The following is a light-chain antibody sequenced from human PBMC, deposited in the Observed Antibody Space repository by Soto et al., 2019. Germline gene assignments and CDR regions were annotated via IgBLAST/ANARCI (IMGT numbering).Light chain of an antibody. CDR3: QQGHNWPLT. CDR2: GAS. Sequence: EIVMTQSPATLSLSPGERAALSCRASQSMNRELAWYQQKPGQPPRLLIYGASTRATGVPARFTGSESGSEFPLTISGLQSEDFAVYYCQQGHNWPLTFGQATRLEI. V-gene: IGKV3-15*01. CDR1: QSMNRE. J-gene: IGKJ2*01.